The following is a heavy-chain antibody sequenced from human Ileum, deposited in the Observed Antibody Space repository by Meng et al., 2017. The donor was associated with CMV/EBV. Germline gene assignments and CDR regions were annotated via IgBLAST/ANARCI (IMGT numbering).Heavy chain of an antibody. CDR1: EFNFSSYA. Sequence: CAASEFNFSSYAMNWVRQAPGKGLEWVSTISGSGDRTYYPDSVKGRFTISRDNSKNTLYLQMNSLRAEDTAVYYCAKDKYGDYGYLHHWGQGTLVTVSS. J-gene: IGHJ1*01. V-gene: IGHV3-23*01. D-gene: IGHD4-17*01. CDR3: AKDKYGDYGYLHH. CDR2: ISGSGDRT.